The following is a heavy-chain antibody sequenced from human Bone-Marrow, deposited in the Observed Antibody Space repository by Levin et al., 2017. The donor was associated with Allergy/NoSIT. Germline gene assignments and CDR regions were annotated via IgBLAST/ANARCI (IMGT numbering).Heavy chain of an antibody. CDR1: DASISSSNW. Sequence: SETLSLTCGVSDASISSSNWWTCVRQPPGKGLEWIGALYHSGSTNYNPSLKSLVTISVDKSKNQFSLKLSSVTAADTAVYYCARRNVLAPGEDWFDPWGQGTLVTVSS. CDR2: LYHSGST. J-gene: IGHJ5*02. CDR3: ARRNVLAPGEDWFDP. V-gene: IGHV4-4*02. D-gene: IGHD7-27*01.